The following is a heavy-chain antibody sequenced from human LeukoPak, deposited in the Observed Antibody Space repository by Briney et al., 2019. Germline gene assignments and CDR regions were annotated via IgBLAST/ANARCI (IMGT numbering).Heavy chain of an antibody. V-gene: IGHV3-30*02. CDR3: AKESESYDSSGSTFDY. J-gene: IGHJ4*02. CDR1: GFTFSSYG. D-gene: IGHD3-22*01. CDR2: IRYDGSNK. Sequence: GGSLRLSCAASGFTFSSYGMHWVRQAPGKGLEWVAFIRYDGSNKYYADSVKGRFTISRDNSKNTLYLQMNSLRAEDTAVYYCAKESESYDSSGSTFDYWGQGTLVTVSS.